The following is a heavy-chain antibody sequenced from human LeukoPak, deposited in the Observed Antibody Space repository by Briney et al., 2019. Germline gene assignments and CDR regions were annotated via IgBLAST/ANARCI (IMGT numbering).Heavy chain of an antibody. V-gene: IGHV3-7*01. CDR2: IMEDGSET. CDR1: GFTFSSYG. Sequence: GGTLRLSCAASGFTFSSYGMSWVRQAPGKGLEWVANIMEDGSETYYVDSVKGRFTISRDNAKNTLYLQMNSLRAEDTAVYYCARDSSGYFHWFDLWGQGTMVTVSS. J-gene: IGHJ3*01. CDR3: ARDSSGYFHWFDL. D-gene: IGHD3-22*01.